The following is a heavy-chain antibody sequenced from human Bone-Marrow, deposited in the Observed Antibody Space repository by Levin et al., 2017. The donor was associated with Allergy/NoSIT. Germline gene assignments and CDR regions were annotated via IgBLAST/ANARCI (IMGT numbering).Heavy chain of an antibody. CDR2: INHSGST. CDR1: GGSFTGYF. J-gene: IGHJ4*02. CDR3: ARGGRWSFSYYFDY. Sequence: PSASVKVSCAVDGGSFTGYFWTWIRQPPGKGLEWIGEINHSGSTKYNPSLTSRVTISVDTSKKEFSLNLSSVTAADTAVFYCARGGRWSFSYYFDYWGQGTRVTVSS. V-gene: IGHV4-34*01. D-gene: IGHD3-10*01.